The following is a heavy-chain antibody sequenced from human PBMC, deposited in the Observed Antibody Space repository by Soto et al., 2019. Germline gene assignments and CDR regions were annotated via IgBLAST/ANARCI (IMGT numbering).Heavy chain of an antibody. V-gene: IGHV1-3*01. CDR3: ARRGITGTNYYYYGMDV. J-gene: IGHJ6*02. Sequence: QVQLVQSGAEVKKPGASVKVSCKASGYTFTSYAMHWVRQAPGQRLEWMGWINAGNGNTKYSQKFQGRVTITRDTSASTAYMELSSLRSEDTTVHYCARRGITGTNYYYYGMDVWGQGTTVTVSS. D-gene: IGHD1-20*01. CDR1: GYTFTSYA. CDR2: INAGNGNT.